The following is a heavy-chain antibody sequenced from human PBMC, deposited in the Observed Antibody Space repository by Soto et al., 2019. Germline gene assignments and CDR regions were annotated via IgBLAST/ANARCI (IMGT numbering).Heavy chain of an antibody. CDR3: ARAEVPAAPAPRLAYYYYGMDV. CDR2: IIPIFGTA. J-gene: IGHJ6*02. Sequence: GASVKVSCKASGGTFSSYAISWVRQAPGQGLEWMGGIIPIFGTANYAQKFQGRVTITADKSTSTAYMELSSLRSEDTAVYYCARAEVPAAPAPRLAYYYYGMDVWGQGTTVTVSS. V-gene: IGHV1-69*06. D-gene: IGHD2-2*01. CDR1: GGTFSSYA.